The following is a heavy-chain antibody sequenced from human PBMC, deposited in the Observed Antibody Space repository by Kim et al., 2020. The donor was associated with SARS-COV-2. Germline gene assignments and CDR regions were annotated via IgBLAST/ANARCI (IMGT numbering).Heavy chain of an antibody. D-gene: IGHD5-12*01. Sequence: KNYAESGRGRFTISRDDAKNTLYVQMDSLRAEDTAVYYCAIEVAYTHYFDFWGQGTPVTVSS. V-gene: IGHV3-33*01. CDR3: AIEVAYTHYFDF. CDR2: K. J-gene: IGHJ4*02.